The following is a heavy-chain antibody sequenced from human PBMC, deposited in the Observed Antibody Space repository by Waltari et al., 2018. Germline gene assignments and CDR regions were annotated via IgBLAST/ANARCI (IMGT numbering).Heavy chain of an antibody. Sequence: EVQLVESGGDLIQPGGSLRLSCAASGFTVGNNFMGWVRQAPGKGLEVVSVIDSGGSTNYIDSGRGRFTIARDSSKNTLYLQMNSLRAEDTAVYYCAKVDNVGLNNYWGQGTLVTVSS. V-gene: IGHV3-53*01. D-gene: IGHD1-1*01. CDR1: GFTVGNNF. J-gene: IGHJ4*02. CDR3: AKVDNVGLNNY. CDR2: IDSGGST.